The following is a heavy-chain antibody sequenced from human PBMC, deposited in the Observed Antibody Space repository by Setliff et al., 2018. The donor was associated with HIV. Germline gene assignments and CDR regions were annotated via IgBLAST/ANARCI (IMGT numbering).Heavy chain of an antibody. CDR2: ISSSGNFI. D-gene: IGHD1-7*01. CDR1: GFIFSGYT. Sequence: GGSLRLSCAASGFIFSGYTMVWVRQAPGKGLEWVSSISSSGNFIYYEDSVKGRFTVSRDNAQNSVYLQMDSLRAEDTAFYYCARGRNRNYVVYGMDVWGQGTTVTVSS. J-gene: IGHJ6*02. CDR3: ARGRNRNYVVYGMDV. V-gene: IGHV3-21*01.